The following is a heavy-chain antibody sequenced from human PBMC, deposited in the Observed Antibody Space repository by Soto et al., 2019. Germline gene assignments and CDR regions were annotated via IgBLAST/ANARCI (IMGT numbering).Heavy chain of an antibody. Sequence: PSQTLSLTCAISGDSVSSNSAAWNWIRQSPSRGLEWLGRTYYRSKWYNDYAVSVKSRITINPDTSKNQFSLQLNSVTPEDTAVYYCARAVFLPNRRIAARPFDYWGQGTLVTVSS. CDR1: GDSVSSNSAA. CDR3: ARAVFLPNRRIAARPFDY. V-gene: IGHV6-1*01. D-gene: IGHD6-6*01. CDR2: TYYRSKWYN. J-gene: IGHJ4*02.